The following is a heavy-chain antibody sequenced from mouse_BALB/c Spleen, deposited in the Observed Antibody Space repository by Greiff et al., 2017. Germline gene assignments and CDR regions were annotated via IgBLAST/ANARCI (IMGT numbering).Heavy chain of an antibody. J-gene: IGHJ3*01. CDR1: GFTFSSYT. Sequence: EVKLMESGGGLVKPGGSLKLSCAASGFTFSSYTMSWVRQTPEKRLEWVATISSGGSYTYYPDSVKGRFTISRDNAKNTLYLQMSSLKSEDTAMYYCTRDQDDGGFAYWGQGTLVTVSA. CDR3: TRDQDDGGFAY. CDR2: ISSGGSYT. V-gene: IGHV5-6-4*01. D-gene: IGHD2-3*01.